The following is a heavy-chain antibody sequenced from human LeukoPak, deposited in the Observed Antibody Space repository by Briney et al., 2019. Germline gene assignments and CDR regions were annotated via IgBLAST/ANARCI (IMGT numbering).Heavy chain of an antibody. CDR3: ASAVVWLAFDN. Sequence: PSETLSLTCAVSGGSISNNYWSWMRQPPGKGLEWIGNIYYSGTTNYNPSLKSRVTISVDTSKNQFSLKLSSVTAADTAVYHCASAVVWLAFDNWRQGTLVTVCS. D-gene: IGHD4-23*01. CDR2: IYYSGTT. CDR1: GGSISNNY. V-gene: IGHV4-59*08. J-gene: IGHJ4*02.